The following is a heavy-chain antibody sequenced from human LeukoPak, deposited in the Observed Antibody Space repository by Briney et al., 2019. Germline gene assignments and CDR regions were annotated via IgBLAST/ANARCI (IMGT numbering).Heavy chain of an antibody. J-gene: IGHJ5*02. CDR3: ARLRASTGFDP. D-gene: IGHD1-1*01. CDR1: GGSISGYY. V-gene: IGHV4-59*08. Sequence: PSETLSLTCSVSGGSISGYYWSWIRQPPGKGLEWIGYTYYSGSTNYNPSLKSRVTISGDTSKNQFSLRLSSVTAADTAVYYCARLRASTGFDPWGQGTLVTASS. CDR2: TYYSGST.